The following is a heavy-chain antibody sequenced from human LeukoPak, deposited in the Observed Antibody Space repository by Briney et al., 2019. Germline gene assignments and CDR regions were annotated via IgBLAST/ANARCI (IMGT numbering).Heavy chain of an antibody. D-gene: IGHD2-2*01. J-gene: IGHJ3*02. CDR2: IRYDGSNK. CDR1: GFTFSSYG. V-gene: IGHV3-30*02. CDR3: AIIGGYCSSTSCADAFDI. Sequence: GGSLRLSCAASGFTFSSYGMHWVRQAPGKGLEWVAFIRYDGSNKYYADSVKGRFTISRDNSKNTLYLQMNSLRAEDTAVYYCAIIGGYCSSTSCADAFDIWGQGTMVTVSS.